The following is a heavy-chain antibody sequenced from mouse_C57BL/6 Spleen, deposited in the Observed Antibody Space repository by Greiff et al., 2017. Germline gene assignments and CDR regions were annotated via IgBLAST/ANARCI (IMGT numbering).Heavy chain of an antibody. Sequence: VQLQQPGAELVKPGASVKMSCKASGYTFTSYWITWVKQRPGQGLEWIGDIYPGSGSTNYNEKFKSKATLTVDTSSSTAYMQLSSLTSEDSAVYYCARQRASYGNYFDYWGQGTTLTVSS. CDR2: IYPGSGST. CDR3: ARQRASYGNYFDY. J-gene: IGHJ2*01. V-gene: IGHV1-55*01. CDR1: GYTFTSYW. D-gene: IGHD2-1*01.